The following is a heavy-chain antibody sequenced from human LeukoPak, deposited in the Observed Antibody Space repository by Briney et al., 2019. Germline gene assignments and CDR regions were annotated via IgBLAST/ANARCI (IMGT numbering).Heavy chain of an antibody. CDR1: GFTFDDYA. CDR2: ISWNSGSI. D-gene: IGHD5-18*01. Sequence: GRSLRLSCAASGFTFDDYAMHWVRQAPGKGLEWVSGISWNSGSIGYADSVKGRFTISRDNAKNTLYLQMNSLRAEDTAVYYCARVVRKRGYRYGYYFDYWGQGTLVTVSS. CDR3: ARVVRKRGYRYGYYFDY. V-gene: IGHV3-9*01. J-gene: IGHJ4*02.